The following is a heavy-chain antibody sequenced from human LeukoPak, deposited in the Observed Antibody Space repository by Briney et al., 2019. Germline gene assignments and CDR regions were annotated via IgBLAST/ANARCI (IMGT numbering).Heavy chain of an antibody. CDR1: GGSFSVYY. J-gene: IGHJ6*02. CDR3: ARAGVSSWSYYYYYGMDV. CDR2: INHSGST. D-gene: IGHD6-13*01. Sequence: PSETLSLTCAVYGGSFSVYYWSWIRQPPGKGLEWIGEINHSGSTNYNPSLKSRVTISVDTSKNQFSLKLSSVTAADTAVYYCARAGVSSWSYYYYYGMDVWGQGTTVTVSS. V-gene: IGHV4-34*01.